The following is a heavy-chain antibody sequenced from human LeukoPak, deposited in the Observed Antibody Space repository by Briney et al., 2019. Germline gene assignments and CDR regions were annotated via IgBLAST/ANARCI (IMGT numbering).Heavy chain of an antibody. CDR2: INHSGST. Sequence: SETLSLTCTVSGGSISSGGYYWSWIRQPPGKGLEWIGEINHSGSTNYNPSLKSRVTISVDTSKNQFSLKLSSVTAADTAVYYCARGIRPSDRGFDLWGRGTLVTVSS. CDR3: ARGIRPSDRGFDL. D-gene: IGHD2/OR15-2a*01. J-gene: IGHJ2*01. V-gene: IGHV4-39*07. CDR1: GGSISSGGYY.